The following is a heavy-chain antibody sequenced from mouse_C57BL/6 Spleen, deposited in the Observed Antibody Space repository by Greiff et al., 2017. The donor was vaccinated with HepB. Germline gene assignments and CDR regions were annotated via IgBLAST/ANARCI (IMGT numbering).Heavy chain of an antibody. J-gene: IGHJ4*01. V-gene: IGHV1-69*01. Sequence: QVQLQQSGAELVMPGASVKLSCKASGYTFTSYWMHWVKQRPGQGLEWIGEIDPSDSYTNYNQKFKGKSTLTVDKSSSTAYMQLSSLTSEDSAVYYCARGDGYSMDYWGQGTSVTVSS. CDR3: ARGDGYSMDY. D-gene: IGHD2-3*01. CDR1: GYTFTSYW. CDR2: IDPSDSYT.